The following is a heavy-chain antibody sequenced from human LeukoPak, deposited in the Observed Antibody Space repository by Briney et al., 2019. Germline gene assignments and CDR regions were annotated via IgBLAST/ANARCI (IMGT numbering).Heavy chain of an antibody. CDR1: GFTFSNAW. V-gene: IGHV3-15*01. CDR3: TTYLIMITFGGVIANDY. Sequence: PGGSLRLSCAASGFTFSNAWMSWVRQAPGKGLEWVGRIKSNTDGGTTDYAAPVKGRFTISRDDSKNTLYLQMNSLKTEDTAVYYCTTYLIMITFGGVIANDYWGQGTLVTVSS. CDR2: IKSNTDGGTT. D-gene: IGHD3-16*02. J-gene: IGHJ4*02.